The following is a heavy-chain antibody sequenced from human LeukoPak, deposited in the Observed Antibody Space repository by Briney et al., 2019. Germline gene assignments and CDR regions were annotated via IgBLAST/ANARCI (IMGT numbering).Heavy chain of an antibody. CDR2: IYHSGST. CDR3: ARGNSGYGGYDLDY. J-gene: IGHJ4*02. Sequence: SETLSLTCAVSGGSISSGGYSWSWIRQPPGKGLEWIGYIYHSGSTYYNPSLKSRVTISVDRSKNQFSLKLSSVTAADTAVYYCARGNSGYGGYDLDYWGQGTLVTVSS. V-gene: IGHV4-30-2*01. D-gene: IGHD5-12*01. CDR1: GGSISSGGYS.